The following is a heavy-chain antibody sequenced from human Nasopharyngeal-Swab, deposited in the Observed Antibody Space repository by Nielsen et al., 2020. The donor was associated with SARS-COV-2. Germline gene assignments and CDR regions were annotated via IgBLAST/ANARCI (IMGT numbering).Heavy chain of an antibody. Sequence: GESLKISCAASGFTFSSYWMSWVRQAPGKGLEWVANIKQDGSEKYYVDPVKGRFTISRDNAKNSLYLQMNSLRAEDTAVYYCARGAGGDGEHAFDIWGQGTMVTVSS. CDR3: ARGAGGDGEHAFDI. V-gene: IGHV3-7*01. CDR1: GFTFSSYW. CDR2: IKQDGSEK. D-gene: IGHD2-21*02. J-gene: IGHJ3*02.